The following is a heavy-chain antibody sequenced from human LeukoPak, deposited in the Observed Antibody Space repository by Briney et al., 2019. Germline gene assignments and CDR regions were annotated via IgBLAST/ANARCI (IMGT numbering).Heavy chain of an antibody. CDR1: GGSISNYH. V-gene: IGHV4-59*08. CDR2: IEYSGGT. D-gene: IGHD3-10*01. CDR3: ARVKYSSGSTSSWFDP. Sequence: PSETLSLTCTVSGGSISNYHWSWFRQSPGTGLEWFGYIEYSGGTTYNSSLKSRVTISVDTSKSQFSLKLNSVTAADTAVYYCARVKYSSGSTSSWFDPWGQGTPVAVSS. J-gene: IGHJ5*02.